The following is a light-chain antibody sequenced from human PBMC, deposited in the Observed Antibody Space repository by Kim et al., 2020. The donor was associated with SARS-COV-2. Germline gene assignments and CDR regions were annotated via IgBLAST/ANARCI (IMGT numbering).Light chain of an antibody. CDR2: AAS. CDR3: QQSYSTLHT. Sequence: DIQMTQSPSSLSASVGDRVTITCRASQSISSDLNWYQQKPGKAPKLLIYAASSLQSGVPSRFSGSGSGTDLTLTISSLQPEDFATYYCQQSYSTLHTFGGGTKGDNK. V-gene: IGKV1-39*01. CDR1: QSISSD. J-gene: IGKJ4*01.